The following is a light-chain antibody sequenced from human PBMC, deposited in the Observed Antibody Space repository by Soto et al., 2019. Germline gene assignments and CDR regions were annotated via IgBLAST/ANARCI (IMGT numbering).Light chain of an antibody. CDR1: SSDIGGYNY. CDR3: SSYTSANVL. Sequence: QSVLTQPASVSGSPGQSITISCTGSSSDIGGYNYVSWYQQHPGKAPKLIIFEVIYRPSGVSNRFSGSKSGNTASLTISGLQAEDEAVYYCSSYTSANVLFGGGTKLTVL. J-gene: IGLJ3*02. CDR2: EVI. V-gene: IGLV2-14*01.